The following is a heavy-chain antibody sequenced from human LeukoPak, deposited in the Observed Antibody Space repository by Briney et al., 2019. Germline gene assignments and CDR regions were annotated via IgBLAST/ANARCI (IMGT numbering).Heavy chain of an antibody. Sequence: ASVKVSCKASGSTFTAYYMHWVRQAPGQGLEWMGLINPDSGGTNYAQNFQGRVTITRDTSISTAYMELSRLRSDDTAVYYCASTYYDYVWGSYRFYGMDVWGQGTTVTVSS. CDR3: ASTYYDYVWGSYRFYGMDV. J-gene: IGHJ6*02. V-gene: IGHV1-2*02. CDR1: GSTFTAYY. CDR2: INPDSGGT. D-gene: IGHD3-16*02.